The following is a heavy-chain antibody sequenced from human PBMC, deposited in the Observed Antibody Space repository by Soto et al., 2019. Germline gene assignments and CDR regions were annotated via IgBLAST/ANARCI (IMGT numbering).Heavy chain of an antibody. V-gene: IGHV4-39*01. J-gene: IGHJ4*02. D-gene: IGHD5-12*01. CDR2: IYYSGST. CDR1: GGSISTSSYY. Sequence: PSETLSLTCTVSGGSISTSSYYWGGIRQPPGKGLEWIGSIYYSGSTYYNPSLKSRVTISVDTSKNQFSLNLSSVTAADTAVYFCARPATVATMIDFDYWGQGTLVTVSS. CDR3: ARPATVATMIDFDY.